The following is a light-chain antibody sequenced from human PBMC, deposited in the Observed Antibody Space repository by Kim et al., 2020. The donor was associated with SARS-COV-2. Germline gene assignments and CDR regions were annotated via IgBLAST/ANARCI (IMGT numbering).Light chain of an antibody. V-gene: IGKV1-33*01. CDR3: QQYEHVPYT. Sequence: SDGDTVTITCRARQDIGTYLNWLQQKPGKPPKVLISDASNLKTGVPSRFSGRGSGTDFTFTISSLQPEDIATYYCQQYEHVPYTFGQGTKLEI. CDR1: QDIGTY. J-gene: IGKJ2*01. CDR2: DAS.